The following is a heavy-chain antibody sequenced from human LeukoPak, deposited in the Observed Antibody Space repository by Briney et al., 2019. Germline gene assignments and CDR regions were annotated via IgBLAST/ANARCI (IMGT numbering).Heavy chain of an antibody. J-gene: IGHJ4*02. D-gene: IGHD3-9*01. CDR2: INHSGST. CDR1: GGSFGGYY. CDR3: ARGGLIRYFGRYFDY. V-gene: IGHV4-34*01. Sequence: SETLSLTCAVYGGSFGGYYWSWIRQPPGKGLEWIGEINHSGSTNYNPSLKSRVTISVDTSKNQFSLKLSSVTAADTAVYYCARGGLIRYFGRYFDYWGQGTLVTVSS.